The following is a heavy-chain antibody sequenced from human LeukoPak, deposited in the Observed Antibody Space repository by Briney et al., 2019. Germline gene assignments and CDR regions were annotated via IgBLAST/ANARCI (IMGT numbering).Heavy chain of an antibody. CDR3: AKRVRGGATNYYYYYYMDV. J-gene: IGHJ6*03. Sequence: GGSLTLSWAASGFTFSSYGMHWVRQAPGKGLEWVAFIRYDGSNKYYADSVKGRFTISSDNSKNTLYLQMNSLRAEDTAVYYCAKRVRGGATNYYYYYYMDVWGKGTTVTISS. V-gene: IGHV3-30*02. D-gene: IGHD3-10*01. CDR2: IRYDGSNK. CDR1: GFTFSSYG.